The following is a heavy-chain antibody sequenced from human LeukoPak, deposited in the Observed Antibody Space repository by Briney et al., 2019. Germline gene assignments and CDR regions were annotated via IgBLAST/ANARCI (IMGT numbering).Heavy chain of an antibody. CDR1: GFTFSDYY. CDR2: ISSSGSTI. J-gene: IGHJ4*02. Sequence: KAGGSLRLSCAASGFTFSDYYMSWIRQAPGKGLEWVSYISSSGSTIYYADSVKGRFTISRDNAKNSLYLQMNSLRAEDTAVYYCARGPAASGYYDSRGRYGYFDYWGQGTLVTVSS. D-gene: IGHD3-22*01. CDR3: ARGPAASGYYDSRGRYGYFDY. V-gene: IGHV3-11*04.